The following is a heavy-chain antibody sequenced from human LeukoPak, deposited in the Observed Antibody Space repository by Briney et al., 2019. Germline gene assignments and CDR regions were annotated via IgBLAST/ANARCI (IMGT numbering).Heavy chain of an antibody. D-gene: IGHD3-22*01. Sequence: ASVKVSCKASGYTFTSYYMHWVRQAPGQGLEWMGWINPNSGGTNYAQKFQGRVTMTRDTSISTAYMELSRLRSDDTAVYYCARDMSYYDSSGYYYVLAAFDIWGQGTMVTVSS. CDR3: ARDMSYYDSSGYYYVLAAFDI. CDR1: GYTFTSYY. CDR2: INPNSGGT. J-gene: IGHJ3*02. V-gene: IGHV1-2*02.